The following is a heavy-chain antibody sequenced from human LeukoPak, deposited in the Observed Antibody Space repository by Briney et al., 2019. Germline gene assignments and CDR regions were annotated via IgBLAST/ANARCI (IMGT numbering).Heavy chain of an antibody. CDR3: AEEGTENFSKNWFDP. CDR2: FIPIFGTA. J-gene: IGHJ5*02. V-gene: IGHV1-69*05. D-gene: IGHD2/OR15-2a*01. Sequence: SVKVSCKASGGTFSSYAISWVRQALGKGLEWMGRFIPIFGTANYDQKFQGTITITTDEATSAAYMEMTGVTAEDSSVYYGAEEGTENFSKNWFDPWGQGTMVTVSS. CDR1: GGTFSSYA.